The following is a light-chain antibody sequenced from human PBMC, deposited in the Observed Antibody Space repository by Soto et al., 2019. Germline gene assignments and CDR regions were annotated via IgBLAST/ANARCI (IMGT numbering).Light chain of an antibody. CDR1: SSDVGGYNY. Sequence: QSVLTQPPSASGSPGQSVTISCTGSSSDVGGYNYVSWYQHHPGKAPKLMIYEVSKRPSGVPDRFSGSKSGNTASLTVSGLQAEDEADYYCSSYEGWNNSVLFGGGTKVTVL. V-gene: IGLV2-8*01. CDR2: EVS. CDR3: SSYEGWNNSVL. J-gene: IGLJ2*01.